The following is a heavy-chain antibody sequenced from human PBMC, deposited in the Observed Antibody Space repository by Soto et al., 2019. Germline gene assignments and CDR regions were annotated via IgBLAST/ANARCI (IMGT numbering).Heavy chain of an antibody. CDR3: ARLGYSGGWPAQYFDA. CDR1: GVSISSGGYF. J-gene: IGHJ4*02. D-gene: IGHD6-19*01. CDR2: ISSSGST. Sequence: QVQLQESGPGLVKPSQTLSLTCTVSGVSISSGGYFWTWIRQFPGKGLEWIGNISSSGSTSYNPFLESRVTISRDTSENQFSLKVTSVTAADTAVYVCARLGYSGGWPAQYFDAWGQGTLVTVSS. V-gene: IGHV4-31*03.